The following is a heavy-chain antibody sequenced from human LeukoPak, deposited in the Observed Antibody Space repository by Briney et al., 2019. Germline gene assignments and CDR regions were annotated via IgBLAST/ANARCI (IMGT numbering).Heavy chain of an antibody. CDR2: TYYRSKWYY. J-gene: IGHJ4*02. CDR1: GDSVSTNTGA. D-gene: IGHD3-10*01. V-gene: IGHV6-1*01. CDR3: ARDPNFTGWFGFDY. Sequence: QTLSLTCDISGDSVSTNTGAWNWIRQSPSRGLEWLGRTYYRSKWYYDYAVSVSSRITISPDTSKNQLSLQVNSVTPDDTAVYYCARDPNFTGWFGFDYWGQGILVTVSS.